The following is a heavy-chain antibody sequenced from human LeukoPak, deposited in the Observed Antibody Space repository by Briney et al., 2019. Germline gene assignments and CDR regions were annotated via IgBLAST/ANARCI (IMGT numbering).Heavy chain of an antibody. V-gene: IGHV4-39*07. J-gene: IGHJ3*02. Sequence: SETLSLTCTVSGGSISSSSYYWGWIRQPPGKGLEWIGSIYYSGSTNYNPSLKSRVTISVDTSKNQFSLKLSSVTAADTAVYYCARSGVLVAFDIWGQGTMVTVSS. D-gene: IGHD3-10*01. CDR1: GGSISSSSYY. CDR2: IYYSGST. CDR3: ARSGVLVAFDI.